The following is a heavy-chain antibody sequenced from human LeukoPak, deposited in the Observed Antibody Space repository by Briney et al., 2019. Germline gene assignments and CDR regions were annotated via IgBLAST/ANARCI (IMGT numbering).Heavy chain of an antibody. CDR3: ARGVRITIFGVVQYYFDY. J-gene: IGHJ4*02. D-gene: IGHD3-3*01. CDR1: GYTFTSYG. CDR2: ISAYNGNT. V-gene: IGHV1-18*01. Sequence: ASVKVSCKASGYTFTSYGISWVRQAPGQGLEWMGWISAYNGNTNYAQKLQGRVTMTTDTSTSTAYMELRSLRSDDTAVYYCARGVRITIFGVVQYYFDYWGQGTLVTVSS.